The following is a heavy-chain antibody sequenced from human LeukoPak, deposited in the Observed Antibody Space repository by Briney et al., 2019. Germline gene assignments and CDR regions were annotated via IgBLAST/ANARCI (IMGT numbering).Heavy chain of an antibody. Sequence: GASVKVSCKASGYTFTNYYMNWVRQAPGQGLGWMGIINPSGGSTSYAQKFQGRVTVTRDTSTSTVYMELSSLRSEDTAMYYCAREGEIGYDLSDYWGQGTLVTVSS. CDR1: GYTFTNYY. J-gene: IGHJ4*02. V-gene: IGHV1-46*01. D-gene: IGHD5-12*01. CDR3: AREGEIGYDLSDY. CDR2: INPSGGST.